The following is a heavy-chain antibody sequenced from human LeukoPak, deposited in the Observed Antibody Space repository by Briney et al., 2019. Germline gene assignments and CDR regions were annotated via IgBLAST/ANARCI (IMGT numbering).Heavy chain of an antibody. CDR2: IYHSGST. J-gene: IGHJ3*02. CDR3: ARVAGYSSSYGAFDI. Sequence: SETLSLTCAVSGGSISSINWWSWVRQPPGKGLEWIGEIYHSGSTNYNPSLKSRVTISVDKSKNQFSLKLSSVTAADTAVYYCARVAGYSSSYGAFDIWGQGTMVTVSS. CDR1: GGSISSINW. D-gene: IGHD6-13*01. V-gene: IGHV4-4*02.